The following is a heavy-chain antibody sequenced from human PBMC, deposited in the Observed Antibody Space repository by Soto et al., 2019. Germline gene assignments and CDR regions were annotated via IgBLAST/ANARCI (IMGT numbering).Heavy chain of an antibody. V-gene: IGHV3-48*03. Sequence: GGSLRLSCAASGFTFIRYEISWGRQAPGKGLEWVSYISSSGSTIYYADSVKGRFTISRDNAKNSLYLQVNSLRAEDTAVYYCARHRITGTSGGMDVWGQGTTVTVSS. J-gene: IGHJ6*02. CDR2: ISSSGSTI. CDR3: ARHRITGTSGGMDV. CDR1: GFTFIRYE. D-gene: IGHD1-20*01.